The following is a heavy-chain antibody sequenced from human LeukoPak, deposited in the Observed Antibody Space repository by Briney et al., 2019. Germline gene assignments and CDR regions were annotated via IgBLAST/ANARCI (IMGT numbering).Heavy chain of an antibody. J-gene: IGHJ3*02. CDR2: IEQDRSEK. D-gene: IGHD6-19*01. Sequence: PGGSLRLXCAASGFTFSSYWMSWVRQAPGKGLEWVANIEQDRSEKYYVDSVKGRFTISRDNAKNSLYLQMNSLRAEDTAVYYCARDHVIEHSSGWYRSDAFDIWGQGTMVTVSS. CDR3: ARDHVIEHSSGWYRSDAFDI. CDR1: GFTFSSYW. V-gene: IGHV3-7*01.